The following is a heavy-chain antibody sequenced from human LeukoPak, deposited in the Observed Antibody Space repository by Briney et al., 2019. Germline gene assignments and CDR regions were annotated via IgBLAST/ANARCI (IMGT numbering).Heavy chain of an antibody. CDR3: ARGLYYDFWSGYFAPAFDY. V-gene: IGHV3-23*01. J-gene: IGHJ4*02. Sequence: PGGSLRLSCAASGFTFSDYYMSWIRQAPGKGLEWVSAISGSGGSTYYADSVKGRFTISRDNSKNTLYLQMNSLRAEDTAVYYCARGLYYDFWSGYFAPAFDYWGQGTLVTVSS. D-gene: IGHD3-3*01. CDR2: ISGSGGST. CDR1: GFTFSDYY.